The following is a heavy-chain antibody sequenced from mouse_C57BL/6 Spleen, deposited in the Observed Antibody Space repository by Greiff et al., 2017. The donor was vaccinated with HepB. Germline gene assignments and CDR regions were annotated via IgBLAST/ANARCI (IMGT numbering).Heavy chain of an antibody. Sequence: VQLQQSGAELARPGASVKMSCKASGYTFTSYTMHWVKQRPGQGLEWTGYINPSSGYTKYNQKFKDKATLTADKSSSTAYMQLSSLTSEDSAVYYCARESLYYSNPWFAYWGQGTLVTVSA. V-gene: IGHV1-4*01. CDR2: INPSSGYT. CDR3: ARESLYYSNPWFAY. J-gene: IGHJ3*01. D-gene: IGHD2-5*01. CDR1: GYTFTSYT.